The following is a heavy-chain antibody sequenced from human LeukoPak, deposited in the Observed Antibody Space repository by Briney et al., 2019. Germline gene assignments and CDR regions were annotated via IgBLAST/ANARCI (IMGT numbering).Heavy chain of an antibody. CDR2: ITGSVVNT. CDR1: GFTFSSYA. V-gene: IGHV3-23*01. J-gene: IGHJ4*02. CDR3: AKDYTGSSDN. D-gene: IGHD2-15*01. Sequence: PGGSLRLSCAASGFTFSSYAMHWVRQAPGKGLEWVSTITGSVVNTYYADSVKGRFTISRDNSKSMLYLQMNSLRAEDTALYYCAKDYTGSSDNWGQGTLVTVSS.